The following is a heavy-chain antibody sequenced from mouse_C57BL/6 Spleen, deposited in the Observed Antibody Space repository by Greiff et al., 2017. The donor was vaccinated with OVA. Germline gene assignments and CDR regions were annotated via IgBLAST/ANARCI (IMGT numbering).Heavy chain of an antibody. CDR2: IDPSDSYT. D-gene: IGHD1-1*01. CDR1: GYTFTSYW. V-gene: IGHV1-59*01. Sequence: VQLQQPGAELVRPGTSVKLSCKASGYTFTSYWMHWVKQRPGQGLEWIGVIDPSDSYTNYNQKFKGKATLTVDTSSSTAYMQLSSLTSEDSAVYYCARAPLISLITTVVATDDYWGQGTTLTVSS. J-gene: IGHJ2*01. CDR3: ARAPLISLITTVVATDDY.